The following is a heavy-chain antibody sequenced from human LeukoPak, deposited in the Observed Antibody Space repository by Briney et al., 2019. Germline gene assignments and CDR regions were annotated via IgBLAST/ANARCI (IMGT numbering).Heavy chain of an antibody. J-gene: IGHJ3*02. CDR1: GGSISSSSYY. CDR2: IYYSGST. D-gene: IGHD2-21*01. V-gene: IGHV4-39*01. Sequence: SETLSLTCTVSGGSISSSSYYWGWIRQPPGKGLEWIGSIYYSGSTYYNPSLKSRVTISVDTSKNQFSLKLSSVTAADTAVYYCARGGETWGAFDIWGQGAMVTVSS. CDR3: ARGGETWGAFDI.